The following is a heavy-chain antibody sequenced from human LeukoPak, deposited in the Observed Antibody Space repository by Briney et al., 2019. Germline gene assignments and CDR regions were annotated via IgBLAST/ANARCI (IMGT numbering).Heavy chain of an antibody. CDR3: ARYDASADDY. J-gene: IGHJ4*02. V-gene: IGHV3-11*04. D-gene: IGHD3-16*01. CDR2: ISGSGNFI. Sequence: GGSLRLSCAASGFTFSDYYMSWIRQAPGKGLEWVSYISGSGNFIYYADSVKGRFTISRDNAKNSLYLQMNGLRVEDTAIYYCARYDASADDYWGQGTLVTVSS. CDR1: GFTFSDYY.